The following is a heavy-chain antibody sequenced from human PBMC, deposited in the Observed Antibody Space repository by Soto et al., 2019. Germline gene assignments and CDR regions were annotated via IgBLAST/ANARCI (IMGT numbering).Heavy chain of an antibody. CDR1: GFTFTSSA. D-gene: IGHD3-10*01. J-gene: IGHJ6*02. Sequence: SVKVSCKASGFTFTSSAVQWVRQARGQRLEWIGWIVVGSGNTNYAQKFQERVTITRDMSTSTAYMELSSLRSEDTAVYYCAAAGPKLWFGESPYGMDVWGQGTTVTVSS. CDR2: IVVGSGNT. CDR3: AAAGPKLWFGESPYGMDV. V-gene: IGHV1-58*01.